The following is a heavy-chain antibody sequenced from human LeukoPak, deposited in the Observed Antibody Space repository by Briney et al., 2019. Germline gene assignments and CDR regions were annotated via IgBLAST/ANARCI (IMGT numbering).Heavy chain of an antibody. D-gene: IGHD2-21*02. V-gene: IGHV1-46*01. CDR1: GYTFTGYY. J-gene: IGHJ5*02. Sequence: ASVKVSCKASGYTFTGYYMHWVRQAPGQGLGRMGLINPSGHWTSYAQKFQGRVTLTRDVSTSTDYLELSSLRSEDTAVYYCARDNSVRDTAWWFDPWGQGTLVTVSS. CDR3: ARDNSVRDTAWWFDP. CDR2: INPSGHWT.